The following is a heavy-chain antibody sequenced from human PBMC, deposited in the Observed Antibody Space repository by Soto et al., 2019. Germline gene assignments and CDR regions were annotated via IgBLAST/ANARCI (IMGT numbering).Heavy chain of an antibody. J-gene: IGHJ6*02. CDR2: IKQDGSEK. Sequence: HPXVSLGLSIAASGFTFSSYVMSWVRQAPGKGLEWVANIKQDGSEKYYVDSVKGRFTISRDNAKNSLYLQMDSLRAEDTAVYYCARNPQWLGCMDVWGQGTTVTVSS. CDR1: GFTFSSYV. CDR3: ARNPQWLGCMDV. D-gene: IGHD3-22*01. V-gene: IGHV3-7*03.